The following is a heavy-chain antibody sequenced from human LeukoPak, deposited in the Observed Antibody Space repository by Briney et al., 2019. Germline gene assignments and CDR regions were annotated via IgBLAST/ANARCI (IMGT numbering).Heavy chain of an antibody. CDR3: ARDQGPAMY. V-gene: IGHV3-7*01. J-gene: IGHJ4*02. Sequence: GGSLRLSCAVSGFTFSSYWMSWVRQAPGKGLEWVANIKQDGSEKYYVDSVKGRFTISRDNAKNSLYLQMNSLRAEDTAVYYCARDQGPAMYWGQGTLVTVSS. CDR1: GFTFSSYW. D-gene: IGHD2-2*01. CDR2: IKQDGSEK.